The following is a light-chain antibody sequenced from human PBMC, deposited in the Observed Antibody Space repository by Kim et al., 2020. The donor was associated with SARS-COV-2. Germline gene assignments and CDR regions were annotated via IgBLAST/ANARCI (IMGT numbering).Light chain of an antibody. J-gene: IGKJ1*01. CDR2: AAS. CDR1: QSIATY. Sequence: DIQMTQSPSSLSASVGDRVTITCRASQSIATYLNWYQQKPGKAPKLLIYAASSLQSGVPSRFSGSGSGTDFTLTISTLQPEGFATYYCQQSYSTRWTFGQGTKVDIK. CDR3: QQSYSTRWT. V-gene: IGKV1-39*01.